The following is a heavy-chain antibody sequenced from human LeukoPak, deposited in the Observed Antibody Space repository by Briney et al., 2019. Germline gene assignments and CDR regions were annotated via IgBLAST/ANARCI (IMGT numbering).Heavy chain of an antibody. CDR1: GFTFSSYA. J-gene: IGHJ4*02. Sequence: GGSLRLSCAASGFTFSSYAMSWVRQAPGKGLEWVSAISGSGGSTYYADSVKGRFTISRDNSKNTLYLQMNSLRAEDTAVYYCAKEVEGRIVEATTGFDYWGQGTLVTVSS. V-gene: IGHV3-23*01. CDR3: AKEVEGRIVEATTGFDY. CDR2: ISGSGGST. D-gene: IGHD1-26*01.